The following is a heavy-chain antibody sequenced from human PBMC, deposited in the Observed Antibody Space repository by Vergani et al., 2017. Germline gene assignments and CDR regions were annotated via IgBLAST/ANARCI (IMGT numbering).Heavy chain of an antibody. Sequence: EVQLLESGGGLVQPGGSLRLSCEASGFSFPGYAMSWVRQAPGKGLEWVSAISGSGGSTYYADSVKGRFTISRDNSKNTLYLQMNSLRAEDTAVYYCAKVLRVGALYYYYGMDVWGQGTTVTVSS. CDR1: GFSFPGYA. CDR2: ISGSGGST. CDR3: AKVLRVGALYYYYGMDV. D-gene: IGHD1-26*01. V-gene: IGHV3-23*01. J-gene: IGHJ6*02.